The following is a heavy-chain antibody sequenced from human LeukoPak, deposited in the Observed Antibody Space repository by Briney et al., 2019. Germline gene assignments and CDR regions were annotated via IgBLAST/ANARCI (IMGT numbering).Heavy chain of an antibody. J-gene: IGHJ4*02. CDR2: ISYSGST. CDR3: ARHNDYGDYRHFDY. Sequence: SETLSLTCTVSGGSISSGGYYWSWIRQHPGKGLEWIGYISYSGSTYYNPSLKSRVTISVDTSKNQFSLKLSSVTAADTAVYYCARHNDYGDYRHFDYWGQGTLVTVSS. D-gene: IGHD4-17*01. CDR1: GGSISSGGYY. V-gene: IGHV4-31*03.